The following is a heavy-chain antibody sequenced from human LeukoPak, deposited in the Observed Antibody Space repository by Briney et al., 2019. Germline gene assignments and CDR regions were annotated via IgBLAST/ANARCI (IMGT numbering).Heavy chain of an antibody. CDR1: GYTLTELS. J-gene: IGHJ4*02. CDR2: FDPEDGET. Sequence: ASVKVSCKVSGYTLTELSVHWVRQAPGKGLEWMGGFDPEDGETIYAQKFQGRVTMTEDTSTDTAYTELSSLRSDDTAVYYCARGQRDYYDSSGYYAEDYWGQGTLVTVSS. CDR3: ARGQRDYYDSSGYYAEDY. V-gene: IGHV1-24*01. D-gene: IGHD3-22*01.